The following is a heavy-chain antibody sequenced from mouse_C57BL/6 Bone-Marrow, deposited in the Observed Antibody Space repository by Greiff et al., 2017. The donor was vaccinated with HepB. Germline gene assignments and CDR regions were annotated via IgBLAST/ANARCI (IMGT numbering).Heavy chain of an antibody. D-gene: IGHD1-1*01. CDR2: IDPSDSYT. CDR1: GYTFTSYW. Sequence: QVQLQQSGAELVMPGASVKLSCKASGYTFTSYWIHWVKQRPGQGLEWIGEIDPSDSYTNYNQKFKGKSTLTVDKSSSTAYMQLSSLTSEDSAVYYCATDDYGSSYNYWGQGTTLTVSS. J-gene: IGHJ2*01. V-gene: IGHV1-69*01. CDR3: ATDDYGSSYNY.